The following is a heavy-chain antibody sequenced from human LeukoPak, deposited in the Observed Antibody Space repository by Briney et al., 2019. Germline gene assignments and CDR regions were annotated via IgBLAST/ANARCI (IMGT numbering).Heavy chain of an antibody. CDR1: GGSITTGTYY. J-gene: IGHJ4*02. CDR3: ATGGAPDCSVGTCYSLDS. D-gene: IGHD2-15*01. Sequence: PSETLSLTCTVSGGSITTGTYYLTWIRQSAGKGLEWIGLIYPSGGTNYNPSLKSRPTISIDASKNQFSLKLSSVTAADTAVYYCATGGAPDCSVGTCYSLDSWGQGTLVTVSS. CDR2: IYPSGGT. V-gene: IGHV4-61*02.